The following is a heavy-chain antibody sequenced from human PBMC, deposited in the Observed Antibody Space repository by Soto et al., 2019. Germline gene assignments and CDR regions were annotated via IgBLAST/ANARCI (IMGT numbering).Heavy chain of an antibody. J-gene: IGHJ4*02. Sequence: QVQLVESGEGVVQPGRSLRLSGATSGFTFNTYGMHWVRKAPGKGLEGVAYISYDGSNKYYADSVKGRFTISRDNSKNTLYLQVNSLRAEDTAVYYCAKKLPGDTVGFDYWGQGTLVTVSS. CDR2: ISYDGSNK. CDR3: AKKLPGDTVGFDY. V-gene: IGHV3-30*18. D-gene: IGHD4-4*01. CDR1: GFTFNTYG.